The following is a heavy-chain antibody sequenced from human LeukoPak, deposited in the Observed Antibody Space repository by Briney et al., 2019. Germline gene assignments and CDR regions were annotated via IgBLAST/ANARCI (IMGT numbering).Heavy chain of an antibody. CDR2: IYSSGNT. J-gene: IGHJ4*02. Sequence: PSETLSLTCTVSGGSISNYYWSWIRQPAGKGLEWIGRIYSSGNTNYNPSLKSRISMSVDTSKNQFSLRLNSVSAADAAVYYCARVATSGSDFDYWGQGTLVTVSS. V-gene: IGHV4-4*07. D-gene: IGHD1-26*01. CDR1: GGSISNYY. CDR3: ARVATSGSDFDY.